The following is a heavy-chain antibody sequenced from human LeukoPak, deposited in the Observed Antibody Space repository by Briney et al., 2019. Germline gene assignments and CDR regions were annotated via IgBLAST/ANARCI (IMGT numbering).Heavy chain of an antibody. CDR1: GYTFTGYY. CDR3: ARDLTIFGVDTIYFDY. V-gene: IGHV1-2*02. CDR2: INPNSGGT. J-gene: IGHJ4*02. Sequence: GASVKASCKASGYTFTGYYMHWVRQAPGQGLEWMGWINPNSGGTNYAQKFQGRVTMTRDTSISTAYMELSRLRSDDTAVYYCARDLTIFGVDTIYFDYWGQGILVTVSS. D-gene: IGHD3-3*01.